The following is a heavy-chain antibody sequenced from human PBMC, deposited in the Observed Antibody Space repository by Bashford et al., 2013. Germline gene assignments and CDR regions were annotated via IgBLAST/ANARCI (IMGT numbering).Heavy chain of an antibody. J-gene: IGHJ6*02. Sequence: VRQAPGKGLEWVSAISGSGGSTYYADSVKGRFTISRDNSKNTLYLQMNSLRAEDTAVYYCAKGTGTTSYYYYGLDVWGQGTTVTVSS. CDR2: ISGSGGST. V-gene: IGHV3-23*01. D-gene: IGHD1-7*01. CDR3: AKGTGTTSYYYYGLDV.